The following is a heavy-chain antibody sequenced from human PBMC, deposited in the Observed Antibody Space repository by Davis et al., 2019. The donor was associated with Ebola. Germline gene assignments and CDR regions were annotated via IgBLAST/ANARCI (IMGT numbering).Heavy chain of an antibody. CDR1: GFTVSSNY. V-gene: IGHV3-53*01. Sequence: GGSLRLSCAASGFTVSSNYMSWVRQAPGKGLEWVSVIYSGGSTYYADSVKGRFTISRDNSKNTLYLQMNSLRAEDTAVYYRAAVTGYYYYGMDVWGQGTTVTVSS. D-gene: IGHD4-11*01. CDR3: AAVTGYYYYGMDV. J-gene: IGHJ6*02. CDR2: IYSGGST.